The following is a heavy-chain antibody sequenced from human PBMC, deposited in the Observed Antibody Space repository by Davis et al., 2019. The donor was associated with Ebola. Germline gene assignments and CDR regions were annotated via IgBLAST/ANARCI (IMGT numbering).Heavy chain of an antibody. D-gene: IGHD3-9*01. CDR2: IWYDGSNQ. J-gene: IGHJ6*02. V-gene: IGHV3-33*01. CDR3: ARDAPYDLLTGYYNDPYYNYYGMDV. CDR1: GFIFNKYG. Sequence: GESLKISCAAPGFIFNKYGIHWVRQAPGKGLEWVAYIWYDGSNQYYADSVKGRFTISRDNSKNTVYLQMSSLRVEDTAVYYCARDAPYDLLTGYYNDPYYNYYGMDVWGQGTTVTVSS.